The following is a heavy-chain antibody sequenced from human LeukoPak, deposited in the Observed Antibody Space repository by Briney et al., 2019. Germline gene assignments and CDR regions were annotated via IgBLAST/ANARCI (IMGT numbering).Heavy chain of an antibody. CDR1: GFTFSHYG. V-gene: IGHV3-30*18. CDR2: ISHDGSKK. Sequence: GGSLRLSCAASGFTFSHYGIHWVRQASGEGLEWMAVISHDGSKKYYAASVKGRFSMSRDNSNNTLYLHMNSLRVEDTAVYYCAKAGDFYGPGDWGQGTLVTVSS. J-gene: IGHJ4*02. D-gene: IGHD2/OR15-2a*01. CDR3: AKAGDFYGPGD.